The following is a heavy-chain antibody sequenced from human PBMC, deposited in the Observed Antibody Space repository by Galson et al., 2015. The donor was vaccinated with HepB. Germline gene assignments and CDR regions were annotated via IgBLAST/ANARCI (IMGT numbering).Heavy chain of an antibody. CDR2: VSGSGITT. J-gene: IGHJ4*02. D-gene: IGHD3-3*01. CDR1: GFSFGSCA. CDR3: AKDPDSDFYSGKGTTFHS. Sequence: SLRLSCAASGFSFGSCAMSWARQAPGKGLEWVSYVSGSGITTYYSDSVTGRFTISRDNSKNTVNLHMSSLRAEDTAIYYCAKDPDSDFYSGKGTTFHSWGQGTLVTVSS. V-gene: IGHV3-23*01.